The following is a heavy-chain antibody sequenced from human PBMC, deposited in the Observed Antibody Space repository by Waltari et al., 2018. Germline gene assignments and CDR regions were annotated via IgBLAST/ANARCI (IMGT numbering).Heavy chain of an antibody. V-gene: IGHV4-59*01. J-gene: IGHJ6*02. CDR3: ARDKPGGDYGLAHRYYYYGMDV. Sequence: QVQLQESGPGLVKPSETLSLTCTVSGGSISSYYWSWIRQPPGKGLEWIGYIYYSGSTNYNPSLKSRVTISVDTSKNQFSLKLSSVTAADTAVYYCARDKPGGDYGLAHRYYYYGMDVWGQGTTVTVSS. D-gene: IGHD4-17*01. CDR2: IYYSGST. CDR1: GGSISSYY.